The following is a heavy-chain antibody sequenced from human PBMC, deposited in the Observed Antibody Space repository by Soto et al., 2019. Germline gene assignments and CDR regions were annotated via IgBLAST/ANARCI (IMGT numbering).Heavy chain of an antibody. D-gene: IGHD1-26*01. CDR1: GGTFSSYT. J-gene: IGHJ4*02. V-gene: IGHV1-69*08. CDR2: IIPILGIA. CDR3: ARDGPYSGSSGD. Sequence: QVQLVQSGAEVKKPGSSVKVSCKASGGTFSSYTISWERQAPGQGLEWMGRIIPILGIANYAQKFQGRVTITADKSTSTAYMELSSLRSEDTAVYYCARDGPYSGSSGDWGQGTLVTVSS.